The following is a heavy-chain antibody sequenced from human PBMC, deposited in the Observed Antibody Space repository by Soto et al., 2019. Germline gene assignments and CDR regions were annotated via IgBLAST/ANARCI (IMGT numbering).Heavy chain of an antibody. CDR1: GGSFSDFA. CDR2: IIPMFAAS. D-gene: IGHD2-15*01. CDR3: ARGGIVAVPAALSSYHDYTNYRFDS. J-gene: IGHJ4*02. Sequence: QVQLAQSGAEVRKPGSSVKVSCGASGGSFSDFAFSWVRQAPGQGIEWMGGIIPMFAASKYAQRFQDRVTITADESTNTVYLALSSLTSDDTATYYCARGGIVAVPAALSSYHDYTNYRFDSWGQGTLVTVSS. V-gene: IGHV1-69*01.